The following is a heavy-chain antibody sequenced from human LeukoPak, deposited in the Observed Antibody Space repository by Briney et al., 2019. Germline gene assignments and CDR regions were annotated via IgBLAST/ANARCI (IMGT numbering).Heavy chain of an antibody. CDR1: GFTFSDYG. CDR2: ICSDGSNK. J-gene: IGHJ4*02. Sequence: GGSLRLSCAASGFTFSDYGIHWVRQAPGKGLEWVAVICSDGSNKYYADSVKGRFTISRDNSKKTLYLQMNSLTVEDTAVYYCVRASGSFDYWGQGTLVTVSS. CDR3: VRASGSFDY. V-gene: IGHV3-33*01. D-gene: IGHD3-10*01.